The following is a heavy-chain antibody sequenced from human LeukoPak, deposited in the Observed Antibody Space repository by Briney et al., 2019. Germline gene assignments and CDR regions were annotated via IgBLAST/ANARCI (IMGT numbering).Heavy chain of an antibody. CDR3: ARDRASAGGFDY. CDR2: IYYSGTT. V-gene: IGHV4-59*01. Sequence: GSLRLSCAASGFPFATYAMSWIRQPPGRGLEWIGYIYYSGTTNYNPSLQSRVTISVATSKNQFSLKLSSVTAADTALYYCARDRASAGGFDYWGQGTLVTVSS. CDR1: GFPFATYA. D-gene: IGHD2-15*01. J-gene: IGHJ4*02.